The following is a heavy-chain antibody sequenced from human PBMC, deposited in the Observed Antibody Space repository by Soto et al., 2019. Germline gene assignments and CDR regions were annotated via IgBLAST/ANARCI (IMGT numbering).Heavy chain of an antibody. J-gene: IGHJ4*02. CDR1: GYTFTSYG. CDR2: ISAYNGNT. V-gene: IGHV1-18*01. D-gene: IGHD6-13*01. Sequence: QVQLVQSGAEVKKPGASVKVSCKASGYTFTSYGISWVRQAPGQGLEWMGWISAYNGNTNYAQKLQGRVTMTTDTSTSTAYVELRSLRSDDTAVYYCARDWYIYSSSWILDYWGQGTLVTVSS. CDR3: ARDWYIYSSSWILDY.